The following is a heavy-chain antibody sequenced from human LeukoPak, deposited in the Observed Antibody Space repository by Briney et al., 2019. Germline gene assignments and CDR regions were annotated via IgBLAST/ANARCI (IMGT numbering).Heavy chain of an antibody. J-gene: IGHJ4*02. D-gene: IGHD3-10*01. CDR1: GYTFTSYA. CDR2: INTNTGNP. V-gene: IGHV7-4-1*02. Sequence: GASVKVSCKASGYTFTSYAMNWVRQAPGQGLEWMGWINTNTGNPTYAQGFTGRFVFSLDTSVSTAYLQISSLKAEDTAVYYCARESSRITMVRGVIIPPFDYWGQGTLVTVSS. CDR3: ARESSRITMVRGVIIPPFDY.